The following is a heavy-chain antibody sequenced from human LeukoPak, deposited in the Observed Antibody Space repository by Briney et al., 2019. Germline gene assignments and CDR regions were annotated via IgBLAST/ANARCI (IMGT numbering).Heavy chain of an antibody. CDR2: MYHDGRT. D-gene: IGHD4-17*01. V-gene: IGHV4-38-2*01. J-gene: IGHJ4*02. Sequence: SETLSLTCAVSGYYWGWIRQPPGKGLEWIGSMYHDGRTYYNPSLKSRVTISVDTSKKQFSLRLSSVTAADTAVYYCAARSTVTANYFDHWDQGTLVTVSS. CDR1: GYY. CDR3: AARSTVTANYFDH.